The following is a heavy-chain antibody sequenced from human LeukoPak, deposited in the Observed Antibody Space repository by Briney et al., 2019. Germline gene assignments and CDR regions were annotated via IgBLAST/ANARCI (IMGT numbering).Heavy chain of an antibody. CDR1: GSTFSNYG. J-gene: IGHJ4*02. D-gene: IGHD1-26*01. CDR3: SKDHQWEQERSFDY. Sequence: HPGGSLRLSCAASGSTFSNYGMSWVRQAPEKGLEWVSTISGSGGTTDYADSVKGRFTISRDNSKNTLYLQMNSLRAEDTAVYYCSKDHQWEQERSFDYWGQGTLVTVSS. V-gene: IGHV3-23*01. CDR2: ISGSGGTT.